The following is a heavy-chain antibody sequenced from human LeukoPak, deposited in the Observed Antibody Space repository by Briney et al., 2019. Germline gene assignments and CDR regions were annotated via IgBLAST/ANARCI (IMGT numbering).Heavy chain of an antibody. Sequence: PGGSPRLSCAASGFTFSSYCMNWVRQAPGKGLEWVSFISTSSSYIHYADSVKGRFTISRDNARNSLYLQMNSLRAEDTAVYYCARVPLEQWHPREYFDYWGQGTLVTVSS. D-gene: IGHD6-19*01. CDR2: ISTSSSYI. CDR1: GFTFSSYC. V-gene: IGHV3-21*01. J-gene: IGHJ4*02. CDR3: ARVPLEQWHPREYFDY.